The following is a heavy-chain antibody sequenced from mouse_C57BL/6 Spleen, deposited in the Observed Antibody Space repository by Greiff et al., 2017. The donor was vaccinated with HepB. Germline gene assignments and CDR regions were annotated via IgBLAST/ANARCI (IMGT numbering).Heavy chain of an antibody. Sequence: VQLQQPGAELVRPGSSVKLSCKASGYTFTSYWMHWVKQRPIQGLEWIGNIDPSDSETHYNQKFKDKATLTVDKSSSTAYMQLSSLTSEDSAVYYCAGSKGYDYYAMDYWGQGTSVTVSS. CDR1: GYTFTSYW. V-gene: IGHV1-52*01. CDR3: AGSKGYDYYAMDY. D-gene: IGHD1-1*01. J-gene: IGHJ4*01. CDR2: IDPSDSET.